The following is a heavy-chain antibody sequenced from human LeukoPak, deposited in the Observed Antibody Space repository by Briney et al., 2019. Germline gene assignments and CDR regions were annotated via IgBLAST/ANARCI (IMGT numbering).Heavy chain of an antibody. Sequence: GASVKVSCKASGHTFSSYGISWVRQAPGQGLEWMGWISAYNGNTNFAQEFQGRVTMTTDTSTSTASMELRSLRSDDTAVYYCARDQGIYNHRIIDSWGQGTLVTVSS. V-gene: IGHV1-18*01. CDR3: ARDQGIYNHRIIDS. D-gene: IGHD5-12*01. J-gene: IGHJ4*02. CDR1: GHTFSSYG. CDR2: ISAYNGNT.